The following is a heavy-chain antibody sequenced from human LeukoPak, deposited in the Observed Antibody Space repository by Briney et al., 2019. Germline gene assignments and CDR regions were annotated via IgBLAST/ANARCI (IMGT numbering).Heavy chain of an antibody. J-gene: IGHJ4*02. Sequence: SETLSLTCTVSGGSISSDYWSWIRQPPGKGLEWIGYIYYSGSTNYNPSLKGRVTISVDTSKNQFSLKLSSVTAADTAVYYCARGGIAAAHPFDYWGQGTLVTVSS. CDR3: ARGGIAAAHPFDY. D-gene: IGHD6-13*01. CDR1: GGSISSDY. CDR2: IYYSGST. V-gene: IGHV4-59*01.